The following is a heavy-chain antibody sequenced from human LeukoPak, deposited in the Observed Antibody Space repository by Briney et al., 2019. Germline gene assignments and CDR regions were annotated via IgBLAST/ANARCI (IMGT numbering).Heavy chain of an antibody. CDR2: IYTSGST. V-gene: IGHV4-61*02. CDR1: GGSISSGSYY. Sequence: PSQTLPLTCTVSGGSISSGSYYWSWIRQPAGKGLKWIGCIYTSGSTNYNPSLKSRVTISVDTSKNQFSLKLSSVTAADTAVYYCAREKVVPAAPYYYCYGMDVWGQGTTVTVSS. D-gene: IGHD2-2*01. CDR3: AREKVVPAAPYYYCYGMDV. J-gene: IGHJ6*02.